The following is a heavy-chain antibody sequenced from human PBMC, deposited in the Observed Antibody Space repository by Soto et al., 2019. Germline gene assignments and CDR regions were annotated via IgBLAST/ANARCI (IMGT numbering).Heavy chain of an antibody. CDR2: ISYDGNNK. Sequence: QVQLVESGGGVVQPGRSLRLSCAASEFIFSTYDMHWVRQAPGKGLEWVASISYDGNNKYYGDSVKGRFTISRDNSKNTVFLLMNSLGPEVTAVYYCAKSRVVVTAALFDYWGRGTLVTVSS. D-gene: IGHD2-21*02. CDR1: EFIFSTYD. J-gene: IGHJ4*02. CDR3: AKSRVVVTAALFDY. V-gene: IGHV3-30*18.